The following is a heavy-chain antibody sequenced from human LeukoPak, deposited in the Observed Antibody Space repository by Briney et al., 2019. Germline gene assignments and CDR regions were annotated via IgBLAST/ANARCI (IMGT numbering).Heavy chain of an antibody. CDR1: KFSFSAYW. V-gene: IGHV3-74*01. CDR2: INSDGSRT. J-gene: IGHJ4*02. D-gene: IGHD4-17*01. CDR3: AKDGDYGDPLYYFDY. Sequence: GGSLRLSCAASKFSFSAYWMHWVRQAPGKGLVWVSRINSDGSRTNYADSVKGRFTISRDNSKNTLYLQMNSLRAEDTAVYYCAKDGDYGDPLYYFDYWGQGTLVTVSS.